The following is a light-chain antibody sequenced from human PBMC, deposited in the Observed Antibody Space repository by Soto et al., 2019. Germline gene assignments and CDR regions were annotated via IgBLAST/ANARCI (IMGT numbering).Light chain of an antibody. V-gene: IGKV1-5*03. Sequence: DIQMTQSPSTLSGSVGYRVTITCRASQTISSWLAWYQQKTGKAPKILIYKASTLKSGVPSRFSGSGSGTECTLTISRLQPDDFETYYGQHYNSYSEAFGQGTKVDIK. CDR3: QHYNSYSEA. J-gene: IGKJ1*01. CDR2: KAS. CDR1: QTISSW.